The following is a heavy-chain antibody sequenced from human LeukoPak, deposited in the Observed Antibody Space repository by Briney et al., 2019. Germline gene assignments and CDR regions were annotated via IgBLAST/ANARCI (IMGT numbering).Heavy chain of an antibody. D-gene: IGHD3-22*01. CDR3: MTTYYYDSSGPPKGFQH. Sequence: SVTVSCKASGGTFSSYAISWVRQAPGQGLEWMGRIIPILGIANYAQKFQGRVTITADKSTSTAYMELSSLRSEDTAVYYCMTTYYYDSSGPPKGFQHWGQGTLVTVSS. V-gene: IGHV1-69*04. CDR1: GGTFSSYA. CDR2: IIPILGIA. J-gene: IGHJ1*01.